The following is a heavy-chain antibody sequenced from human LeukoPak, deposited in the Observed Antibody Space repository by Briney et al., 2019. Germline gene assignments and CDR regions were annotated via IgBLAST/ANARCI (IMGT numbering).Heavy chain of an antibody. D-gene: IGHD3-10*01. CDR3: ATDLGLITMVRGVLDY. J-gene: IGHJ4*02. CDR1: GYTLTELS. Sequence: GASVKVSCKVSGYTLTELSMHWVRQAPGKGLEWMGGFDPEDGETIYAQKFQGRVTMTEDTSTDTAYTELSSLRSEDTAVYYCATDLGLITMVRGVLDYWAREPWSPSPQ. V-gene: IGHV1-24*01. CDR2: FDPEDGET.